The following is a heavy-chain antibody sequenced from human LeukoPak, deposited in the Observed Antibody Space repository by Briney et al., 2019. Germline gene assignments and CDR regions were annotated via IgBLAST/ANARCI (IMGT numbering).Heavy chain of an antibody. J-gene: IGHJ4*01. Sequence: GGSLRLSCAASGFIFSNYEMYWVRQGPGKGLEWVSYISNSGTTIYYADSVKGRFTISRDNAKNSLYLQMNSLRAEDTAAYYCARGWSSSADYWGHGTLVTVSS. CDR1: GFIFSNYE. V-gene: IGHV3-48*03. CDR3: ARGWSSSADY. D-gene: IGHD6-6*01. CDR2: ISNSGTTI.